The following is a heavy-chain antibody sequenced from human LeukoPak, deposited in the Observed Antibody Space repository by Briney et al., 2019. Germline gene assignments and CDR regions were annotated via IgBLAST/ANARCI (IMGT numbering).Heavy chain of an antibody. CDR2: VVHTGTT. CDR3: AVQGSGFHNAPAGDFDF. D-gene: IGHD3-10*01. CDR1: GYSFSSGYY. Sequence: SETLSLTCTVSGYSFSSGYYWAWIRQPPGKGLEWIGSVVHTGTTYYNPSLSSRVTISVATSKNQFSLRLSSVTAADTAVYYCAVQGSGFHNAPAGDFDFWGQGTLVTVSS. V-gene: IGHV4-38-2*02. J-gene: IGHJ4*02.